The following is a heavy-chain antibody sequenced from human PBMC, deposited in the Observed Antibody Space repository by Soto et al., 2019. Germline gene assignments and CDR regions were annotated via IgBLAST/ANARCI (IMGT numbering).Heavy chain of an antibody. Sequence: QVQLVQSRGEVKKPGASVKVSCKTSGYSFTTYGISWFRQAPGQGLEWMGWISGYNGNTNYAQNLQGRVTMTIDTSTSTADMELRSLRSDDTAVYYCAREGPAPYSYYGMDVWGQGSTVTVSS. J-gene: IGHJ6*02. V-gene: IGHV1-18*01. CDR3: AREGPAPYSYYGMDV. CDR1: GYSFTTYG. CDR2: ISGYNGNT.